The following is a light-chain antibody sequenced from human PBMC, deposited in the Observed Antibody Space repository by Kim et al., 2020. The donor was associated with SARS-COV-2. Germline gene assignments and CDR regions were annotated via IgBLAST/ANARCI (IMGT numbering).Light chain of an antibody. J-gene: IGKJ4*01. CDR3: QQYNNWPPLT. Sequence: EIVMTQSPATLSVSPGERATLSCRASQSVSSNLAWYQQKPGQAPRLLIYGASIRATGIPARFSGSGSGTEFTLTIRSLQSEDFAVYYCQQYNNWPPLTFGGGTKLEI. V-gene: IGKV3-15*01. CDR1: QSVSSN. CDR2: GAS.